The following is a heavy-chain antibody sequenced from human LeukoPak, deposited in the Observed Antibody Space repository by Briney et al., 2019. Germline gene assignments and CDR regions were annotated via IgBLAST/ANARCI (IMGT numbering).Heavy chain of an antibody. CDR2: INPNSGGT. Sequence: ASVKVSCKASGYTFSDYYIHWVRQAPGQGLEWMGWINPNSGGTIYPQKFQGRVTMTRDTSINTAYMELSRLRSDDTAVYFCARVASTTRRHGAFDIWGQGTMVTVSS. D-gene: IGHD1-1*01. V-gene: IGHV1-2*02. J-gene: IGHJ3*02. CDR1: GYTFSDYY. CDR3: ARVASTTRRHGAFDI.